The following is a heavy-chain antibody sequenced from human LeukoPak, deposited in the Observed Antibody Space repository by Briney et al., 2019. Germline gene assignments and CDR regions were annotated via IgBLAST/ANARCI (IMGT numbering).Heavy chain of an antibody. V-gene: IGHV3-30*18. CDR3: AKDTGNSGCDWPLYYYYGMDV. CDR1: GFTFSSYG. CDR2: ISYDGSNK. Sequence: PGRSLRLSCAASGFTFSSYGMHWVRQAPGKGLEWVAVISYDGSNKYYADSVKGRFTISRDNSKNTLYLQMNSLRAEDTAVYYCAKDTGNSGCDWPLYYYYGMDVWGQGTTVTVSS. J-gene: IGHJ6*02. D-gene: IGHD5-12*01.